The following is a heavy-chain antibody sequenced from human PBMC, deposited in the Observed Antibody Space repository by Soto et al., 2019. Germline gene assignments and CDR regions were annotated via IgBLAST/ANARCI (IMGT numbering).Heavy chain of an antibody. D-gene: IGHD1-26*01. CDR1: GGTFSSYA. J-gene: IGHJ4*02. V-gene: IGHV1-69*01. Sequence: QVQLVQSGAEVQKPGSSVKVSCKASGGTFSSYAISWVRQAPGQGLEWMGGIIPIFGTANYAQKFQGRVTITADESTSTAYMELSSLRSEDTAVYYCARDWQVGAYTPGYFDYWGQGTLVTVSS. CDR2: IIPIFGTA. CDR3: ARDWQVGAYTPGYFDY.